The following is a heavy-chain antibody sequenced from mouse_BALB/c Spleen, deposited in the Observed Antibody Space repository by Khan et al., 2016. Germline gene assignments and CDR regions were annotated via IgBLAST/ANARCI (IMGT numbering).Heavy chain of an antibody. D-gene: IGHD1-1*01. V-gene: IGHV4-1*02. CDR2: INPDSSTI. Sequence: EVKLLESGGGLVQPGGSLKLSCAASGFAFSRYWMNWVRQAPGKGLEWLGEINPDSSTINYTPSLKDKFIISRDNAKNTLYLQMSKVRSEDTAICDSARPDDYAWFAYWGQGTLVTGSA. CDR3: ARPDDYAWFAY. J-gene: IGHJ3*01. CDR1: GFAFSRYW.